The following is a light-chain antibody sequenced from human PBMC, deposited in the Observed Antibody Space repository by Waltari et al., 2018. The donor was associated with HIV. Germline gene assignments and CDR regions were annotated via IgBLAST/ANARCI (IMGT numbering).Light chain of an antibody. J-gene: IGKJ4*01. V-gene: IGKV4-1*01. CDR3: QKYYTPGPT. CDR2: GAS. CDR1: PSSLDRGEDPDW. Sequence: DIVLTQSPNSLAVSLGDRATIKSRSSPSSLDRGEDPDWLAWYQQKPGQSPKVLIYGASARASGVPDRFSGGGSGTNVSLTISALQGDDVALYYCQKYYTPGPTFGGGTKVEIK.